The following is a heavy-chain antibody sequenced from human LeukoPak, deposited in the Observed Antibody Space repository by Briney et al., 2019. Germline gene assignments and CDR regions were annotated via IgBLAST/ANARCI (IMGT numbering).Heavy chain of an antibody. Sequence: PGGSLRLSCAASGFTFSSYEMNWVRQAPGKGLEWVSYISSSGSTIYYADSVKGRFTISRDNAKNSLYLQMNSLRAEDTAVYYCATDPTRAPLVKTVVTPWFDPWGQGTLVTVSS. J-gene: IGHJ5*02. CDR3: ATDPTRAPLVKTVVTPWFDP. V-gene: IGHV3-48*03. D-gene: IGHD4-23*01. CDR2: ISSSGSTI. CDR1: GFTFSSYE.